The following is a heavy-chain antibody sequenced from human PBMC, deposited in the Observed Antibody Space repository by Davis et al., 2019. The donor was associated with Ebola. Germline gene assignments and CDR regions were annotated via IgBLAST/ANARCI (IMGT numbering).Heavy chain of an antibody. CDR3: AKDYYDF. D-gene: IGHD3-10*01. J-gene: IGHJ4*02. V-gene: IGHV3-30*02. CDR2: IRSDGSVK. CDR1: GLTFNTHT. Sequence: GGSLRLSCAASGLTFNTHTMNWVRQAPGKGLEWVAFIRSDGSVKYYADSLKGRFTISRDNSKNAQYLQMNSLRAEDTAVYYCAKDYYDFWGQGTLVTVSS.